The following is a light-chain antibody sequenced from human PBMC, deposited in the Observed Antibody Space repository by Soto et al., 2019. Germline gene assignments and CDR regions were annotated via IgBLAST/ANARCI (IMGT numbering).Light chain of an antibody. CDR3: EAWDDSLYGAV. Sequence: QSVLTQPPSASGTPGQRVTISCSGSSSNIGTNTINWYKQLPGTAPKLLIYSNDLRPSGVPDRFSGSKSGTSAPLAISGLQSEDEADYYCEAWDDSLYGAVFGGGTKLTVL. V-gene: IGLV1-44*01. CDR2: SND. CDR1: SSNIGTNT. J-gene: IGLJ2*01.